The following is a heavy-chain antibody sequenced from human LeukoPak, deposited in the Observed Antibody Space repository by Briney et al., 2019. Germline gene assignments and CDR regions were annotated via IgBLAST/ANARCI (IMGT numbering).Heavy chain of an antibody. CDR3: ARGRMVEYERIFDY. CDR2: IYYSGNT. CDR1: GGSISGYY. Sequence: PSETLSLTCTVSGGSISGYYWVWIRQPPGKGLEWIGYIYYSGNTNYNPSLKSRVTISVDTSKNQFSLKLTSATAADTAIYYCARGRMVEYERIFDYGGRGPLVTVPS. V-gene: IGHV4-59*01. J-gene: IGHJ4*02. D-gene: IGHD2-8*02.